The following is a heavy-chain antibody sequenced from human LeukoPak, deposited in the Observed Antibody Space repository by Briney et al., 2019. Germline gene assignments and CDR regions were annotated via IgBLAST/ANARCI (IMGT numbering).Heavy chain of an antibody. CDR2: ISSSTTTI. Sequence: GGSLRLSCAASGFTFSSYTMNWVRQAPGKGLEWVSCISSSTTTIYYADSVKGRFTISRDNAKNSLYLQMNSLRAEDTAVYYCARTQTTVTTARDYWGQGTLVTVSS. V-gene: IGHV3-48*04. J-gene: IGHJ4*02. CDR1: GFTFSSYT. CDR3: ARTQTTVTTARDY. D-gene: IGHD4-17*01.